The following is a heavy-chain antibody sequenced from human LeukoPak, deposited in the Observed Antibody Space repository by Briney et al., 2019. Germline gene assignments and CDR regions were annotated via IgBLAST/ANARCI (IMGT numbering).Heavy chain of an antibody. CDR2: INHSGST. V-gene: IGHV4-34*01. D-gene: IGHD2-15*01. CDR3: ARGGEYCSGGSCHRWFDP. Sequence: SETLSLTCAVYGGSFSGYYWSWIRQPPGKGLEWIGEINHSGSTNYNPSLKSRVTISVDTSKNQFSLKLSSVTAADTAVYYCARGGEYCSGGSCHRWFDPWGQGTLVTVSS. J-gene: IGHJ5*02. CDR1: GGSFSGYY.